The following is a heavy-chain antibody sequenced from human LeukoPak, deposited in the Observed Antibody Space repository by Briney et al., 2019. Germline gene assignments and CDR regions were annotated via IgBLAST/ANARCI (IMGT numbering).Heavy chain of an antibody. CDR3: ARAGYGDSDFDY. CDR2: IYHSGNT. V-gene: IGHV4-38-2*02. J-gene: IGHJ4*02. Sequence: SETLSLTCTVSGYSISTSYYWGRIRQPPGEGLEWIGSIYHSGNTYYNPSLKSRVTISVDTSKNQFSLKLNSVAAADTAVYYCARAGYGDSDFDYWGQGTLVTVSS. D-gene: IGHD4-17*01. CDR1: GYSISTSYY.